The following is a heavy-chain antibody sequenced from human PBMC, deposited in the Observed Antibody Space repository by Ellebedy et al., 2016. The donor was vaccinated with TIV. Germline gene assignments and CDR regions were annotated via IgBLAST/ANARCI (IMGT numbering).Heavy chain of an antibody. D-gene: IGHD2-2*01. Sequence: PGGSLRLSCAASGFTFSSYAMSWVRQAPGKGLEWVSAISGSGGSTYYADSVKGRFTISRDNSKNTLYLQMNSLRAEDTAVYYCAKVPNIVVVPAQFDPWGQGTLVTVSS. CDR2: ISGSGGST. CDR3: AKVPNIVVVPAQFDP. CDR1: GFTFSSYA. J-gene: IGHJ5*02. V-gene: IGHV3-23*01.